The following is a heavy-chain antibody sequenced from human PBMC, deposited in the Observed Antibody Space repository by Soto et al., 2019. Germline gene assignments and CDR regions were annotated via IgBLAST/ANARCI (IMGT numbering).Heavy chain of an antibody. D-gene: IGHD6-19*01. J-gene: IGHJ6*02. CDR1: GGSISSSSYY. CDR2: IYYSGST. V-gene: IGHV4-39*01. CDR3: ASIMQSLVRWNYGMDV. Sequence: SETLSLTCTVSGGSISSSSYYWGWIRQPPGKGLEWIGSIYYSGSTYYNPSLKSRVTISVGTSKNQFSLKLSSVTAADTAVYFCASIMQSLVRWNYGMDVWGQGTTVTVSS.